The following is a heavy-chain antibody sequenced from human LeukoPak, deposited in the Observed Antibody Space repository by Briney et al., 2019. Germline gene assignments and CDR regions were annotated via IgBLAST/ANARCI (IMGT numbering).Heavy chain of an antibody. J-gene: IGHJ4*02. V-gene: IGHV3-74*01. CDR1: GFRFSSYW. CDR2: IDSYGSGT. CDR3: VRDGDGDYPVDS. D-gene: IGHD4-17*01. Sequence: GGSLRLSCAASGFRFSSYWMHWVRQAPGKGLVWVSRIDSYGSGTTYADSVKGRFTISRDNAKNTLYLQMNSLSAEDTAIYYCVRDGDGDYPVDSWDQGTLVTVSS.